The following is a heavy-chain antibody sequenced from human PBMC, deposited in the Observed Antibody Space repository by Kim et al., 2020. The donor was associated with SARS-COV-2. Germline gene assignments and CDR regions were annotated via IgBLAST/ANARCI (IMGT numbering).Heavy chain of an antibody. CDR2: ICDDGSNK. Sequence: GGSLRLSCAASGFTFSNYGMHWVRQAPGKGLEWVAGICDDGSNKYYADSVKGRFTISRDNSKNTLYLQMNSLRAEDTAVYYCAGDVSGANGGRSWDWGTG. D-gene: IGHD1-26*01. V-gene: IGHV3-33*08. CDR3: AGDVSGANGGRSWD. J-gene: IGHJ6*03. CDR1: GFTFSNYG.